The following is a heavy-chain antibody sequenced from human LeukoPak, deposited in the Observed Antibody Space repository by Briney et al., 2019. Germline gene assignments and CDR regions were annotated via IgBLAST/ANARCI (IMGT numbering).Heavy chain of an antibody. V-gene: IGHV3-30*18. D-gene: IGHD3-10*02. J-gene: IGHJ5*02. CDR3: AKDRGYYYDRGGSIDP. CDR1: GCTFSSCY. Sequence: PGGSLRLSCAAAGCTFSSCYMHWVRQAPGKGLEGGAVILYDGSNKYYSDSVKGRFTISRDNSKNTVYLQINSLRAEERTVYYCAKDRGYYYDRGGSIDPWRQGTLVTVSS. CDR2: ILYDGSNK.